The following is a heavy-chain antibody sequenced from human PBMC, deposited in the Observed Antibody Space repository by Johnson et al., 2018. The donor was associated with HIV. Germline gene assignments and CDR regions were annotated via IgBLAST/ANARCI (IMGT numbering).Heavy chain of an antibody. CDR1: GFTVSSNY. V-gene: IGHV3-66*01. J-gene: IGHJ3*02. Sequence: VTLVESGGGLVQPGVSLRLSCAASGFTVSSNYMSWVRQAPGKGLEWVSVIYSGDSTYYADSAQGRFIISRDNSKHTLYLQMNSLRADDTAVYYCARARQVGTPDAFDIWGQGTMVTVSS. D-gene: IGHD1-14*01. CDR3: ARARQVGTPDAFDI. CDR2: IYSGDST.